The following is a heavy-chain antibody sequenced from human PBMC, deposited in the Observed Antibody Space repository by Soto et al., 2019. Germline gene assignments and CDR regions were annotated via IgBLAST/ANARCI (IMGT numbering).Heavy chain of an antibody. CDR1: GFTLSSYW. CDR3: ARAKYYYDTSGYPSYYFDY. V-gene: IGHV3-74*01. Sequence: GGSLRLSCAASGFTLSSYWMHWVRQAPGKGLVWVSRINSDGSATSYADSVKGRFAISRDSAENTLYLQMNSLRAEDTTVYYCARAKYYYDTSGYPSYYFDYWGQGTLVTVSS. J-gene: IGHJ4*02. D-gene: IGHD3-22*01. CDR2: INSDGSAT.